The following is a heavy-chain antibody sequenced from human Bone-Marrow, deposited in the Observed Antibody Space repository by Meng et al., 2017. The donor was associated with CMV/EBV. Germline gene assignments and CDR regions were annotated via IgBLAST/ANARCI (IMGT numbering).Heavy chain of an antibody. V-gene: IGHV3-74*03. CDR1: GFTFSTYW. CDR2: TNSDGSSR. J-gene: IGHJ3*02. D-gene: IGHD5-18*01. Sequence: GESLKISCAASGFTFSTYWMHWVRQVPGKGLVWVSRTNSDGSSRTYADSVKGRFTISRDNVKNTLYLQMSSLRADDTAIYYCTRDQRYNYGSDAFDIWGQGTMVTVSS. CDR3: TRDQRYNYGSDAFDI.